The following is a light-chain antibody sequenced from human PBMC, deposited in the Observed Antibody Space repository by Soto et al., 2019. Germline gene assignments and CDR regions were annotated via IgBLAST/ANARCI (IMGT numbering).Light chain of an antibody. J-gene: IGKJ1*01. CDR3: QQYNNWPRT. CDR1: QSVSSSY. CDR2: GAS. Sequence: EIVLTQSPGTLSLSPGDRATLSCRASQSVSSSYLAWYQQKPGQVPRLFIYGASRRATGIPDRFSGSGSGTEFNLTISSLQSEDFAVYYCQQYNNWPRTFGQGTKVDIK. V-gene: IGKV3-20*01.